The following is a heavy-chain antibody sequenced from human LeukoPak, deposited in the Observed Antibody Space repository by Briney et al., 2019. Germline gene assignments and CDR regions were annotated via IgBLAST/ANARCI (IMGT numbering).Heavy chain of an antibody. CDR3: AKPLSGYDSFDY. CDR2: ISGSGGST. D-gene: IGHD5-12*01. CDR1: GFTFSSYA. J-gene: IGHJ4*02. V-gene: IGHV3-23*01. Sequence: PGGSLRLSCAASGFTFSSYAMSWVRQAQGKGLEWVSAISGSGGSTYYADSVKGRFTISRDNSKNTLYLQMNSLRAEDTAVYYCAKPLSGYDSFDYWGQGTLVTVSS.